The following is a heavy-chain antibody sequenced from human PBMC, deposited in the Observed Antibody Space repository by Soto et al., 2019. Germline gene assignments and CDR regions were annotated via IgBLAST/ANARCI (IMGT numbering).Heavy chain of an antibody. Sequence: QVQLVQSGAEVKKPGSSVKVSCKASGGTFSSYAISWVRQAPGQGLEWMGGIIPIFGTANYAQKFQGRVTITADESTITAYMELSSLRSEDTAVYYCARDDIAAAGPNYYYYGMDVWGQGTTVTVSS. CDR3: ARDDIAAAGPNYYYYGMDV. V-gene: IGHV1-69*01. J-gene: IGHJ6*02. CDR1: GGTFSSYA. D-gene: IGHD6-13*01. CDR2: IIPIFGTA.